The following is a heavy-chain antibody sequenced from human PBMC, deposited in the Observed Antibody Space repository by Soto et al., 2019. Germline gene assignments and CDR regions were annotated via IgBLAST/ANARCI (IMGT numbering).Heavy chain of an antibody. CDR1: GFSFSSYG. CDR2: ISYDVTNK. D-gene: IGHD6-19*01. CDR3: AKDLRIAVAGTDYFDS. V-gene: IGHV3-30*18. Sequence: QVQLVESGGGVVQPGRSLRLSCAASGFSFSSYGMHWVRQAPGKGLEWAAVISYDVTNKYYADSVKGRFTISRDNSKNTLYLQMNSLRAEDTAVYYCAKDLRIAVAGTDYFDSWGQGTLVTVSS. J-gene: IGHJ4*02.